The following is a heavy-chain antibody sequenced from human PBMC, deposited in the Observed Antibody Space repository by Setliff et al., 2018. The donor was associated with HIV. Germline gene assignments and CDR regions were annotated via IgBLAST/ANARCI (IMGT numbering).Heavy chain of an antibody. Sequence: SETLSLTCNISGVSIPTNYWNWIRQPAGKGLEWIGRIYTTGGTNYNPALKSRVTMSIDTSKNQFSLQVNSVTAADTAVYFCASFRCGTSGSSCYEGFFDYWGRGTLVTVSS. CDR1: GVSIPTNY. CDR3: ASFRCGTSGSSCYEGFFDY. V-gene: IGHV4-4*07. CDR2: IYTTGGT. J-gene: IGHJ4*02. D-gene: IGHD2-2*01.